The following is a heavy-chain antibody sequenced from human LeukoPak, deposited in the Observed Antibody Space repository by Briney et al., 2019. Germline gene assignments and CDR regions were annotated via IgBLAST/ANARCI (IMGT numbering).Heavy chain of an antibody. D-gene: IGHD2-21*01. J-gene: IGHJ4*02. V-gene: IGHV3-48*04. CDR1: GSTFSSYR. CDR2: ISTSSTTI. CDR3: ASELAYYFDS. Sequence: GGSLRLSCAASGSTFSSYRMNWVRQAPGKGLEWVSYISTSSTTIYYADSVKGRFTISRDNAKNSLYLQMNNLRAEDTAVYYCASELAYYFDSWGQGTLVTVSS.